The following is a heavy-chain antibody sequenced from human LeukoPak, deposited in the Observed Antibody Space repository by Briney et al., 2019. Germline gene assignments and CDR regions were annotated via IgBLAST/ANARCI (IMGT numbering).Heavy chain of an antibody. J-gene: IGHJ4*02. CDR2: INHSGST. V-gene: IGHV4-34*01. D-gene: IGHD2-8*01. CDR3: ARGWMIYHY. Sequence: SETLSLTCAVYGGSFSGYYWSWIRQPPGKGLEWIGEINHSGSTHYNPSLKSRVTISVDTSKNQFSLKLSSVTAADTAVYYCARGWMIYHYWGQGTLVTVSS. CDR1: GGSFSGYY.